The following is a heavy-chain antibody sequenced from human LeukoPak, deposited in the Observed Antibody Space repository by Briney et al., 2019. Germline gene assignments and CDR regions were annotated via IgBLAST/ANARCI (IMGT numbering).Heavy chain of an antibody. V-gene: IGHV3-74*01. Sequence: GGPLRSPCAALGFTFSSYWMHWVRQAQGKGLVWASRIISDVGGTRYADSVKGRFTISRDNAKSTLYLQMNILGAEDTAVYYCARVKCSGGSCYFDYWGQGTLVTVSS. CDR3: ARVKCSGGSCYFDY. D-gene: IGHD2-15*01. CDR1: GFTFSSYW. CDR2: IISDVGGT. J-gene: IGHJ4*02.